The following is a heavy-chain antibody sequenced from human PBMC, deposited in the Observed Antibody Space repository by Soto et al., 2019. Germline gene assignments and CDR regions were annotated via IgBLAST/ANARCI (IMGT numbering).Heavy chain of an antibody. CDR1: GFTFDDYA. J-gene: IGHJ4*02. V-gene: IGHV3-9*01. CDR2: ISWNSGNI. CDR3: VKEGDKAAIFPYFDH. D-gene: IGHD5-18*01. Sequence: EVQLVESGGALVQPGGSLRLSCAASGFTFDDYAMHWVRQAPGKGLEWVSVISWNSGNIAYADSVKGRFTISRDNAKNSLYLQMTSLRADDTAVYYCVKEGDKAAIFPYFDHWGQGTLVTVSS.